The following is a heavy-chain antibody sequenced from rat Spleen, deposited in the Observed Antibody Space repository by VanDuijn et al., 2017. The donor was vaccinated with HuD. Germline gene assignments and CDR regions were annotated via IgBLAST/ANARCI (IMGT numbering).Heavy chain of an antibody. V-gene: IGHV5-19*01. J-gene: IGHJ4*01. Sequence: EVQLVESGGGLVQPGRSLKLSCAASGFTFSNSGMHWIRQAPTRGLEWVASISPSGGNTYYRDSVKGRFTVSRNNSKITLYLQMDSLRSEDTATYYCARHYSSYRVMDAWGQGASVTVSS. CDR3: ARHYSSYRVMDA. CDR2: ISPSGGNT. D-gene: IGHD1-2*01. CDR1: GFTFSNSG.